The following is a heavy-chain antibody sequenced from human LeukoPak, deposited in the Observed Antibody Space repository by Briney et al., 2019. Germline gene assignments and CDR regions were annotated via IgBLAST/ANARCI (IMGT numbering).Heavy chain of an antibody. CDR3: AKPLGYSGYVFDY. Sequence: PGGSLRLSCAASGFTFSSYGMRWVRQAPGKGLEWVAFIRYDGSNKYYADSVKGRFTISRDNSKNTLYLQMNSLRAEDTAVYYCAKPLGYSGYVFDYWGQGTLVTVSS. CDR2: IRYDGSNK. V-gene: IGHV3-30*02. J-gene: IGHJ4*02. CDR1: GFTFSSYG. D-gene: IGHD5-12*01.